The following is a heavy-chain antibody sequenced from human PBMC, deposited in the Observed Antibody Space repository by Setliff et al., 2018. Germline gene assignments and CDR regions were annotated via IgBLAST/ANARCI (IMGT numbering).Heavy chain of an antibody. CDR3: ARDGGINMVKTYYYGLDV. J-gene: IGHJ6*02. V-gene: IGHV3-11*04. CDR1: GFRFSDLY. CDR2: ISGDGNTV. D-gene: IGHD1-20*01. Sequence: PGGSLRLSCAASGFRFSDLYMSRVRQVPGKGLEWLSKISGDGNTVYYADSVKGRFTISRDNAKNSLFLQMNSLRIEDMGIYYCARDGGINMVKTYYYGLDVWGQGTTVTVSS.